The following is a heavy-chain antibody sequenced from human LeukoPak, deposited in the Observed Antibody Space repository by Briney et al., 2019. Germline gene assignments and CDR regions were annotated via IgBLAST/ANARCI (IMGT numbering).Heavy chain of an antibody. CDR1: GGSFSGYY. Sequence: SETLSLTCAVYGGSFSGYYWSWIRQPPGKGLEWIGEINHSGSTNYNPSLKSRVTISVDTSKNQFSLKLSSVTAADTAVYYCARDDTYYDILTGYYRSPDWFDPWGQGTLVTVSS. CDR3: ARDDTYYDILTGYYRSPDWFDP. CDR2: INHSGST. J-gene: IGHJ5*02. D-gene: IGHD3-9*01. V-gene: IGHV4-34*01.